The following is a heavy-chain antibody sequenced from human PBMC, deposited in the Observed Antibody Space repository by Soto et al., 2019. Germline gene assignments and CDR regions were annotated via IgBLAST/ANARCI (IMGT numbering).Heavy chain of an antibody. Sequence: GGSLRLSCAASGVIFSNYAMNWVRQAPGKGLEWVSAISGSGGSTYYADSVKGRFTISRDNSKNTLYLQMNSLRAEDTAVYYCAKAAGYCSGGSCYGGYWGQGTLVTVSS. J-gene: IGHJ4*02. CDR1: GVIFSNYA. CDR3: AKAAGYCSGGSCYGGY. CDR2: ISGSGGST. V-gene: IGHV3-23*01. D-gene: IGHD2-15*01.